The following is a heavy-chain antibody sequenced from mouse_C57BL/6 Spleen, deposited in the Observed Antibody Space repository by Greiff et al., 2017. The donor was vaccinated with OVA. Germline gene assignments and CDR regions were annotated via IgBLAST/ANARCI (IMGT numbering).Heavy chain of an antibody. CDR1: GFTFTDYY. CDR3: ARFTVVEGDWYFDV. J-gene: IGHJ1*03. Sequence: EVQRVESGGGLVQPGGSLSLSCAASGFTFTDYYMSWVRQPPGKALEWLGFIRNKANGYTTEYSASVKGRFTISRDNSQSILYLQMNALRAEDSATYYCARFTVVEGDWYFDVWGTGTTVTVSS. CDR2: IRNKANGYTT. D-gene: IGHD1-1*01. V-gene: IGHV7-3*01.